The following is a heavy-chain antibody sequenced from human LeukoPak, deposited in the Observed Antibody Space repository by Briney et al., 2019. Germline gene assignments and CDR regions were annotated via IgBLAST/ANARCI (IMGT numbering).Heavy chain of an antibody. J-gene: IGHJ5*02. V-gene: IGHV3-13*01. CDR1: GFTFSSYD. Sequence: GGSLRLPCAASGFTFSSYDMHWVRQATGKGLEWVSAIGTAGDTYYPGSVKGRFTISRENAKNSLYLQMNSLRAGDTAVYYCARGVVSGGGNNWFDPWGQGTLVTVSS. D-gene: IGHD3-16*01. CDR2: IGTAGDT. CDR3: ARGVVSGGGNNWFDP.